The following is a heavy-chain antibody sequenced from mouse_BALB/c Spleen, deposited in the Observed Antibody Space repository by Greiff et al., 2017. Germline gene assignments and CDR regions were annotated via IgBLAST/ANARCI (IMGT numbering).Heavy chain of an antibody. CDR1: GYTFTSYY. D-gene: IGHD4-1*01. CDR3: ARSLKLGPDY. CDR2: IYPGNVNT. V-gene: IGHV1S56*01. Sequence: QVQLQQSGPELVKPGASVRISCKASGYTFTSYYIHWVKQRPGQGLEWIGWIYPGNVNTKYNEKFKGKATLTADKSSSTAYMQLSSLTSEDSAVYFCARSLKLGPDYWGQGTTLTVSS. J-gene: IGHJ2*01.